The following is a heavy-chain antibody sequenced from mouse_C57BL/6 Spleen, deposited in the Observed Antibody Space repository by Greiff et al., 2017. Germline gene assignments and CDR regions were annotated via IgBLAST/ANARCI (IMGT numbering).Heavy chain of an antibody. CDR1: GYSFTGYY. Sequence: VQLQESGPELVKPGASVKISCKASGYSFTGYYMNWVKQSPEKSLEWIGEINPSTGGTTYNQKFKAKATLTVDKSSSTAYMQLKILTSEDSAVDYCASRYGERAMDYWGQGTSVTVSS. V-gene: IGHV1-42*01. CDR2: INPSTGGT. D-gene: IGHD1-1*02. CDR3: ASRYGERAMDY. J-gene: IGHJ4*01.